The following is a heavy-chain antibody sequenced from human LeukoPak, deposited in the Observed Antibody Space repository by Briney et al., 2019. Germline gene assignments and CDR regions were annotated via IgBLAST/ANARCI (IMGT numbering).Heavy chain of an antibody. J-gene: IGHJ4*02. Sequence: PGRSLRLSCAASGFTFSSYAMHWVRQAPGKGLEWVAVISYDGSNKYYADSVKGRFTISRDNSKNTPYLQMNSLRAEDTAVYYCATDLVGPTRGPFDYWGQGTLVTVSS. CDR3: ATDLVGPTRGPFDY. D-gene: IGHD1-26*01. CDR2: ISYDGSNK. CDR1: GFTFSSYA. V-gene: IGHV3-30*04.